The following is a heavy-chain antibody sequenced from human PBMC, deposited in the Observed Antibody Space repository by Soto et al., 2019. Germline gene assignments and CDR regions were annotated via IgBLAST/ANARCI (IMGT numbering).Heavy chain of an antibody. CDR3: ARDAHWAFYI. Sequence: EVQLVESGGGLVQPGGSLRLSCAASGFTFSSYWMSWVRQAPGKGLEWVADIKEDGSEKYYVDSVKGRFTISRDNAKNSLYLRMKSLRAEDTAVYYCARDAHWAFYIWGQGTMVTVSS. D-gene: IGHD1-1*01. CDR1: GFTFSSYW. CDR2: IKEDGSEK. J-gene: IGHJ3*02. V-gene: IGHV3-7*01.